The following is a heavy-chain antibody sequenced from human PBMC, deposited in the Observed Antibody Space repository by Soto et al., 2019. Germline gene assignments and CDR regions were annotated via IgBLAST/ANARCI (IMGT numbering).Heavy chain of an antibody. Sequence: SETLSLTCAVYGGSFSGYYWSWIRQPPGQGLERIGEINHSGSTNYNPSLNSRVTISVDTSKNQFSLKLSSVTAADTAVYYCARLIVATIGARYYYGMDVWGQGTTVT. J-gene: IGHJ6*02. D-gene: IGHD5-12*01. CDR2: INHSGST. CDR3: ARLIVATIGARYYYGMDV. CDR1: GGSFSGYY. V-gene: IGHV4-34*01.